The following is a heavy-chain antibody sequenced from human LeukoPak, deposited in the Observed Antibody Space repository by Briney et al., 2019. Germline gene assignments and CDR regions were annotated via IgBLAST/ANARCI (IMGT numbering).Heavy chain of an antibody. D-gene: IGHD3-22*01. CDR2: IIPIFGTA. J-gene: IGHJ4*02. CDR1: GGTFSSYA. CDR3: ARCRDYYDSSGYYRLDY. Sequence: ASVKVSCKASGGTFSSYAISWVRRAPGQGLEWMGGIIPIFGTANYAQKFQGRVTITADESTSTAYMELSSLRSEDTAVYYCARCRDYYDSSGYYRLDYWGQGTLVTVSS. V-gene: IGHV1-69*13.